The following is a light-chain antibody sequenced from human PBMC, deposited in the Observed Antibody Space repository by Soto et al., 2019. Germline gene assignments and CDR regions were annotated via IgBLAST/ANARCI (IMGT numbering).Light chain of an antibody. V-gene: IGKV3-15*01. CDR2: AAS. Sequence: EIVMTQSPATLSVSPGERATLSCWASQSVSSNLAWYQQKPGQAPRLLIHAASTRATGVPARFSGSESATEFTLTISSLQSEDFALYYCQQYNNWPITFGQGTRLEI. CDR1: QSVSSN. CDR3: QQYNNWPIT. J-gene: IGKJ5*01.